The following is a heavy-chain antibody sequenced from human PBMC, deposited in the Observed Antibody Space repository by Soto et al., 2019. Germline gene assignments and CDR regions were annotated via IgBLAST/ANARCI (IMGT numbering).Heavy chain of an antibody. CDR1: GGSVSSGSYY. V-gene: IGHV4-61*01. CDR3: ARGRGYYDSTDFDS. Sequence: PSETLSLTCPVSGGSVSSGSYYCGWLRQPPGKGLEGIGYIYYSGGTNYKPSLRSRVTISVDTTKNQYSLKVTSVTSADTAVYYCARGRGYYDSTDFDSWGQG. D-gene: IGHD3-16*01. J-gene: IGHJ4*02. CDR2: IYYSGGT.